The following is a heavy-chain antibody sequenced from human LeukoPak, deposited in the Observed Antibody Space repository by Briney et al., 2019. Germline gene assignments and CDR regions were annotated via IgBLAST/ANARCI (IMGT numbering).Heavy chain of an antibody. J-gene: IGHJ6*03. CDR1: AYTFTSYD. V-gene: IGHV1-8*03. Sequence: ASVKVSCKASAYTFTSYDINWVRQATGQGLEWMGWMNPNSGNTGYAQKFQGRVTFTRDTSISTAYMELSSLRSEDTAVYYCAKGKTAVAGMTTYYYYYMDVWGKGTTVTVSS. CDR3: AKGKTAVAGMTTYYYYYMDV. CDR2: MNPNSGNT. D-gene: IGHD6-19*01.